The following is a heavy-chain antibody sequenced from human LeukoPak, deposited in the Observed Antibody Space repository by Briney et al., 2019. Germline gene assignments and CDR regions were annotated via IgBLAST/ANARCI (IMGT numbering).Heavy chain of an antibody. CDR2: INPNSGGT. V-gene: IGHV1-2*02. J-gene: IGHJ4*02. D-gene: IGHD2/OR15-2a*01. CDR3: ARGRLLAAKYYFDY. Sequence: GASVKVSCKASGYTFTGYYMHWVRQAPGQGLEWVGWINPNSGGTNYAQKFQGRVTMTRDTSISTAYMELSRLRSDDTAVYYCARGRLLAAKYYFDYWGQGTLVTVSS. CDR1: GYTFTGYY.